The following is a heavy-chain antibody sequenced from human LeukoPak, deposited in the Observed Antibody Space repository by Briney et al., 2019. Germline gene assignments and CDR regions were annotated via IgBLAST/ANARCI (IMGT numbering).Heavy chain of an antibody. CDR1: GYTFTNYY. CDR2: INPSGGST. Sequence: GASVKVSCKASGYTFTNYYIHWVRQVPGQGLEWMGIINPSGGSTNYAQKFQGRVTMTRDTSTSTVYMELSSLRSDDTAVYYCAKLSYEGDYWGQGTLVTVSS. CDR3: AKLSYEGDY. V-gene: IGHV1-46*01. D-gene: IGHD3-16*01. J-gene: IGHJ4*02.